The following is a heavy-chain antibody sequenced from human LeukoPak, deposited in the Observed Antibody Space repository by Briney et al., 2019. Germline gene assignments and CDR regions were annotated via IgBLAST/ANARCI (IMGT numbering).Heavy chain of an antibody. J-gene: IGHJ1*01. CDR3: ARFATVAAKPIEH. Sequence: GGSLRLSCAASGFTFSNYAMDWVRQAPGKGLEWVAVISHDESRQDYADPVKGRFTISGDNSQNTLFLQMNSLRAEDTAVYYCARFATVAAKPIEHWGPGTLVTVSS. CDR1: GFTFSNYA. CDR2: ISHDESRQ. V-gene: IGHV3-30*04. D-gene: IGHD6-19*01.